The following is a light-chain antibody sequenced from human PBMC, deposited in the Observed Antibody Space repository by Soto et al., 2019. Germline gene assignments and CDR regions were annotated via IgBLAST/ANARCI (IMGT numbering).Light chain of an antibody. Sequence: EVVLTQSPATLSLSPGERATLYCRASEGVFGYLAWYQHKPGQAPRLLIYDASNRATGVPARFRGSGSGTDFTLTISSLEPEDFAVYYCQQYGSTPRTFGQGTKVDIK. CDR2: DAS. CDR3: QQYGSTPRT. V-gene: IGKV3-11*01. CDR1: EGVFGY. J-gene: IGKJ1*01.